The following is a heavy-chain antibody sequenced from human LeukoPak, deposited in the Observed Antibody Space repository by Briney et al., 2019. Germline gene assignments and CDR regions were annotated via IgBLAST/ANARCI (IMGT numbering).Heavy chain of an antibody. CDR1: GVSISPYY. J-gene: IGHJ6*03. V-gene: IGHV4-59*01. Sequence: SETLSLTCTVSGVSISPYYWSWIRQTPGKGLEWIGYVDYSGTTSYNPSLKSRVTMSLDTSKNQFSLKLSSVTAADTALYYCARDVRYSTNFYCMDVWGKGTAVTVSS. D-gene: IGHD4-11*01. CDR3: ARDVRYSTNFYCMDV. CDR2: VDYSGTT.